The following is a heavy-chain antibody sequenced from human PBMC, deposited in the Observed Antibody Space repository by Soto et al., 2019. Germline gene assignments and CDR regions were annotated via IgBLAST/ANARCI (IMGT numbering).Heavy chain of an antibody. J-gene: IGHJ4*02. CDR2: IDWDEDK. CDR3: ARMRRSGDYFIDY. CDR1: GGSISSGYYY. V-gene: IGHV2-70*16. Sequence: TLSLTCPVSGGSISSGYYYWSWIRQHPGKALEWLARIDWDEDKFYSASLKTRLTVSKDISNNQVVLKMTNMDPADTATYYCARMRRSGDYFIDYWGQGTLVTVSS. D-gene: IGHD4-17*01.